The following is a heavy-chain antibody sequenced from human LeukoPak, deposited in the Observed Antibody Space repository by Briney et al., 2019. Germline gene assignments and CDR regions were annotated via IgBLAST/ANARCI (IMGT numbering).Heavy chain of an antibody. CDR1: GFTFSSYG. CDR2: IRYDGSNK. D-gene: IGHD2-2*01. Sequence: GGSLRLSCAASGFTFSSYGMHWVRQAPGKGLEWVAFIRYDGSNKYYADSVKGRFTISRDNSKNTLYLQMNSLRAEDTAVYYCAKGISRSSRLYYYYYMDVWGKGTTVTISS. V-gene: IGHV3-30*02. J-gene: IGHJ6*03. CDR3: AKGISRSSRLYYYYYMDV.